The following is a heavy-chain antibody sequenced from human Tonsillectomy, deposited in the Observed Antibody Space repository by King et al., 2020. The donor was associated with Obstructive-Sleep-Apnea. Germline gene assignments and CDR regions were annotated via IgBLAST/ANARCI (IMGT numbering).Heavy chain of an antibody. CDR2: ISGSGGST. CDR3: AKASMVRGVRYYYGMDV. CDR1: GITFSSYA. J-gene: IGHJ6*02. V-gene: IGHV3-23*04. Sequence: VQLVESGGGLVQPGGSLRLSCAASGITFSSYAMSWVRQAPGKGLEWVSVISGSGGSTYYADSVKGRFTISRDNSKNTLYLQMNSLRAEDTAGYYCAKASMVRGVRYYYGMDVWGQGTTVTVSS. D-gene: IGHD3-10*01.